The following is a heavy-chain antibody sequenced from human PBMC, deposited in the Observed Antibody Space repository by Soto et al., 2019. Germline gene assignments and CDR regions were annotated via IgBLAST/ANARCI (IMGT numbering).Heavy chain of an antibody. V-gene: IGHV3-30-3*01. J-gene: IGHJ4*02. CDR1: GFTFSTHT. CDR3: GRDPSHDLLRYFDY. Sequence: QVSLVESGGGVVQPGRSLRLSCAASGFTFSTHTMHWVRQAPGKGLEWVAFISYEGSKKYYADSVKGRFTISRDNSKHTGDLQMNSLRAEDTAVYACGRDPSHDLLRYFDYWGRGTLVTVSS. CDR2: ISYEGSKK. D-gene: IGHD3-3*01.